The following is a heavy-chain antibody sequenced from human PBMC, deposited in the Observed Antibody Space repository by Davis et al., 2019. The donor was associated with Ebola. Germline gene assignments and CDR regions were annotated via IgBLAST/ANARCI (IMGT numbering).Heavy chain of an antibody. D-gene: IGHD1-26*01. CDR2: IKADGSAK. V-gene: IGHV3-7*01. J-gene: IGHJ4*02. CDR3: ARWASVGY. CDR1: GFTFSSSW. Sequence: GESLKISCAASGFTFSSSWMTWVRQAPEKGLEWVATIKADGSAKYYVDSVKGRFTISRDNVKNSLYLQMDSLRAEDTAVYYCARWASVGYWGQGTPVTVSS.